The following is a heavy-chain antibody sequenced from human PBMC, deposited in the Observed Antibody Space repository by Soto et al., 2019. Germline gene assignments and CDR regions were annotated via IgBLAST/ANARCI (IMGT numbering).Heavy chain of an antibody. CDR1: GFTFSSYS. CDR2: ISSSSSYI. CDR3: ARASSDILTGYQKRMDV. D-gene: IGHD3-9*01. Sequence: EVQLVESGGGLVKPGGSLRLSCAASGFTFSSYSMNWVRQAPGKGLEWVSSISSSSSYIYYADSVKGRFTISRDNAKNSLYLQMNSLRAEDTAVYYCARASSDILTGYQKRMDVWGQGTTVTFSS. J-gene: IGHJ6*02. V-gene: IGHV3-21*01.